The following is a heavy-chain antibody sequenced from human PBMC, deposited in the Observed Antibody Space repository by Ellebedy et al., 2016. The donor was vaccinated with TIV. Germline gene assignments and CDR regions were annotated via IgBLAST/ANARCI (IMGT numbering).Heavy chain of an antibody. CDR2: INPNSGGT. V-gene: IGHV1-2*02. Sequence: ASVKVSXKASGYTFTGYYMHWVRQAPRQGLEWMGWINPNSGGTNYAQKFQGRVTMTRDTSIRTAYMELSRLRSDDTAVYYCARDSGIAVAGSRDNWFDPWGQGTLVTVSS. CDR3: ARDSGIAVAGSRDNWFDP. D-gene: IGHD6-19*01. J-gene: IGHJ5*02. CDR1: GYTFTGYY.